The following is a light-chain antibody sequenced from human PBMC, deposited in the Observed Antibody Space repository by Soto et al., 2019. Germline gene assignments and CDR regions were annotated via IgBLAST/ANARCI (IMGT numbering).Light chain of an antibody. J-gene: IGKJ2*01. Sequence: DVVLTQSPLSLPVTLGQPASISCRSSQSLLYSDGSNYLNWFQQRPGQSPRRLIFTVSNRDSGVPDRFSGSGSGTDFTLKISRVEAEDIGVYYCMQGTYWPYTFGQGTRLEI. CDR1: QSLLYSDGSNY. CDR3: MQGTYWPYT. CDR2: TVS. V-gene: IGKV2-30*01.